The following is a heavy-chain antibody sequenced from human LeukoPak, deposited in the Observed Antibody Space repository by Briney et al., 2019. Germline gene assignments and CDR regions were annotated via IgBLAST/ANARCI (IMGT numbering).Heavy chain of an antibody. CDR1: GGSISGYY. CDR3: ARTTEGGYTYGYFYYYYMDV. D-gene: IGHD5-18*01. J-gene: IGHJ6*03. V-gene: IGHV4-59*01. Sequence: PSETLSLTCTVSGGSISGYYWSWIRQPPGKGLEWIRDLHYSGSTNYNPSLKSRVTISVDTSKNQFSLKLSSVTAADTAVYYCARTTEGGYTYGYFYYYYMDVWGKGTTVTISS. CDR2: LHYSGST.